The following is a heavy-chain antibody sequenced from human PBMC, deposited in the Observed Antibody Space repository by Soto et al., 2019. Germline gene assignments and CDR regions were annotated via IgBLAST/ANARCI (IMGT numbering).Heavy chain of an antibody. CDR3: ARDRMVRGAVGMDV. CDR1: GASVTTDGSY. D-gene: IGHD3-10*01. CDR2: IYYSGST. J-gene: IGHJ6*02. Sequence: QVQLQESGPGLVKPSQTLSLTCTVSGASVTTDGSYWSWIRQHPGKGLEWIGYIYYSGSTYYRPSLKSRLTISVDTSKNQFSLKLSSVTAADTAVYYCARDRMVRGAVGMDVWGQGTTVTVSS. V-gene: IGHV4-31*03.